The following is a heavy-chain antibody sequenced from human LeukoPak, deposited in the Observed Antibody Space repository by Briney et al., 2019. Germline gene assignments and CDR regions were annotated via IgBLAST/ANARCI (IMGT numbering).Heavy chain of an antibody. CDR3: ARVGGSNWFDP. Sequence: GSLRLSCAASGFTFSNAWMSWVRQPPGKGLEWIGSIYYSGSTYYNPSLKSRVTISVDRSKNQFSLKLSSVTAADTAVYYCARVGGSNWFDPWGQGTLVTVSS. J-gene: IGHJ5*02. CDR2: IYYSGST. D-gene: IGHD3-16*01. V-gene: IGHV4-4*02. CDR1: GFTFSNAW.